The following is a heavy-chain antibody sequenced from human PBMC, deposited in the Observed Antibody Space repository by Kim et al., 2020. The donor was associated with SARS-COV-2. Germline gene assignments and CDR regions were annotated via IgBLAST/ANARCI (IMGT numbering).Heavy chain of an antibody. CDR2: INAGTGNT. CDR1: GYTFTTYT. V-gene: IGHV1-3*01. Sequence: ASVKVSCKASGYTFTTYTMHWVRQAPGQRLEWMGWINAGTGNTKYSQKFQGRVTITRDTSASTAYMELSSLRSEDTAVYYCGRSSTTDYYFDYWGQGTLVTVSS. CDR3: GRSSTTDYYFDY. D-gene: IGHD2-2*01. J-gene: IGHJ4*02.